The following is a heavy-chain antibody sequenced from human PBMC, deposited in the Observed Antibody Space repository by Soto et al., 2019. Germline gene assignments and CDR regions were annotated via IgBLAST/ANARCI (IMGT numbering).Heavy chain of an antibody. CDR2: IYYSGST. D-gene: IGHD2-2*01. CDR3: ARSAAAAGILPDY. J-gene: IGHJ4*02. V-gene: IGHV4-39*01. CDR1: GGSISSSSYY. Sequence: SETLSLTCTVSGGSISSSSYYWGWIRQPPGKGLEWIGSIYYSGSTYYNPSLKSRVTISVDTSKNQFSLKLSSVTAADTAVYYCARSAAAAGILPDYWGQGTLVTVSS.